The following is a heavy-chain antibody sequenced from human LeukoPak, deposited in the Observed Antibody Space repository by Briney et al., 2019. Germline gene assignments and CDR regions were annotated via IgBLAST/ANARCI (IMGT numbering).Heavy chain of an antibody. D-gene: IGHD3-3*01. J-gene: IGHJ6*03. V-gene: IGHV3-30*03. CDR3: ARVPDPLGFWSGYYKDYMDV. CDR1: GFTFSSYG. CDR2: ISYDGSNK. Sequence: GGSLRLSCAASGFTFSSYGMHWVRQAPGKGLEWVAVISYDGSNKYYADSVKGRFTISRDNSKNTLYLQMNSLRAEDTAVYYCARVPDPLGFWSGYYKDYMDVWGKGTTVTVSS.